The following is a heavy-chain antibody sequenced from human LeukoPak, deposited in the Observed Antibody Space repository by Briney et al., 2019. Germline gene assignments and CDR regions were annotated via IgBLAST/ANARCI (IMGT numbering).Heavy chain of an antibody. CDR1: GFTFSGSA. Sequence: PGGSLRLSCAASGFTFSGSAMHWVRQASGKGLEWVGRIRSKTNNYATEYAASVKGRFTISRDDSKNTAYLQMNSLKTEDTAVYYCTRHSDSSGWYAGIDAFDSWGQGTMVTVSS. D-gene: IGHD6-19*01. CDR3: TRHSDSSGWYAGIDAFDS. J-gene: IGHJ3*02. V-gene: IGHV3-73*01. CDR2: IRSKTNNYAT.